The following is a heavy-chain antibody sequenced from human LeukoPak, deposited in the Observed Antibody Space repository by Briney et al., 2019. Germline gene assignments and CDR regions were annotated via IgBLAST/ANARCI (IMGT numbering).Heavy chain of an antibody. CDR3: AKDRGWKEERGFDY. Sequence: PGGSLRLSCAASGFTFDDYAMHWVRQAPGKGLEWVSGISWNSGSIGYADSVKGRFTISRDNAKNSLYLQMNSLRAEDTALYYCAKDRGWKEERGFDYWGQGTLVTVSS. J-gene: IGHJ4*02. CDR2: ISWNSGSI. V-gene: IGHV3-9*01. CDR1: GFTFDDYA. D-gene: IGHD1-1*01.